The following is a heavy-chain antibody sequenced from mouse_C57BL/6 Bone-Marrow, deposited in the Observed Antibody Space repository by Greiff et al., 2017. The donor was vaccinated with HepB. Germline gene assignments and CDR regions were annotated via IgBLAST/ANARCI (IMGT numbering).Heavy chain of an antibody. CDR2: ISYSGST. D-gene: IGHD1-1*01. J-gene: IGHJ1*03. CDR3: ARWGSTTVVASSPGYFDV. Sequence: EVQLVESGPGLAKPSQTLSLTCSVTGYSITSDYWNWIRKFPGNKLEYMGYISYSGSTYYNPSLKSRISITRDTSKNQYYLQLNSVTTEDTATDYCARWGSTTVVASSPGYFDVWGTGTTVTVSS. CDR1: GYSITSDY. V-gene: IGHV3-8*01.